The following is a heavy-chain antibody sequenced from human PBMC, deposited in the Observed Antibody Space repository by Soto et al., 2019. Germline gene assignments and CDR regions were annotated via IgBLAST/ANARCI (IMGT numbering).Heavy chain of an antibody. CDR3: ARRGERRIVRV. D-gene: IGHD3-22*01. J-gene: IGHJ4*02. CDR1: GGSFSGYY. CDR2: INHSGST. V-gene: IGHV4-34*01. Sequence: QVQLQQWGAGLLKPSETLSLTCAVYGGSFSGYYWSWIRQPPGKGLEWIGEINHSGSTNYNPSLKSRGTISVDTSKNQFSLKLSSVTAADTAVYYCARRGERRIVRVWGQGTLVTVCS.